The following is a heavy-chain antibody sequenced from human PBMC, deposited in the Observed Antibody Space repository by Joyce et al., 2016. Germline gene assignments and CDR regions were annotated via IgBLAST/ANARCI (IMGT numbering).Heavy chain of an antibody. CDR1: GGTFSSYA. CDR3: ARQRGYSAYGPFDY. V-gene: IGHV1-69*01. J-gene: IGHJ4*02. Sequence: QVQVVQSGAEMKKPGSSVKVSCKASGGTFSSYAINWVRQAPGEGLEWVGGIIPVFSTTNYARKCQDRVTITKDDSTNTIYMELNSLRSEDTAVYYCARQRGYSAYGPFDYWGQGTLVTVSS. CDR2: IIPVFSTT. D-gene: IGHD5-12*01.